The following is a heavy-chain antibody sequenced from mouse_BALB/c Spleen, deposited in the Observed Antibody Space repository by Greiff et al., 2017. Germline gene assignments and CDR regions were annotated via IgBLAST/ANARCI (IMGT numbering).Heavy chain of an antibody. V-gene: IGHV2-9*02. CDR2: IWAGGST. Sequence: VQLQQSGPGLVAPSQSLSITCTVSGFSLTSYGVHWVRQPPGKGLEWLGVIWAGGSTNYSSALMSRLSISKDNSKSQVFLKMNSLQTDDTAMYYCAREGGYYEFAYWGQGTLVTVSA. CDR3: AREGGYYEFAY. J-gene: IGHJ3*01. D-gene: IGHD2-3*01. CDR1: GFSLTSYG.